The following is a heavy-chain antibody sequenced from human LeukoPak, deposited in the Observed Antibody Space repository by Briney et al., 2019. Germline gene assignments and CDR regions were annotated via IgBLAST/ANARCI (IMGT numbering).Heavy chain of an antibody. V-gene: IGHV3-66*01. J-gene: IGHJ3*02. CDR2: IYSGGST. CDR1: GFTVSSNY. CDR3: ARDRISSSDDAFDI. D-gene: IGHD6-13*01. Sequence: PGGSLRLSCAASGFTVSSNYMSWVRQAPGKGLEWVSVIYSGGSTYYADSVKGRFTISRDNSKSTLYLQMNSLRAEDTAVYYCARDRISSSDDAFDIWGQGTMVTVSS.